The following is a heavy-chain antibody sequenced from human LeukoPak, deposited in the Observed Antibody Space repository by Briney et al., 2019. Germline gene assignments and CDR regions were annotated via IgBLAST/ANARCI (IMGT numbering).Heavy chain of an antibody. J-gene: IGHJ4*02. Sequence: SETLSLTCTVSGGSIRSYYWSWIRQPPGKGLEWIAYIYYSGSTNYNPSLKSRVTISVDTSKNQFSLKLSSVTAADTAVYYCAREGDGYNYNYWGQGTLVTVSS. CDR3: AREGDGYNYNY. CDR2: IYYSGST. CDR1: GGSIRSYY. V-gene: IGHV4-59*12. D-gene: IGHD5-24*01.